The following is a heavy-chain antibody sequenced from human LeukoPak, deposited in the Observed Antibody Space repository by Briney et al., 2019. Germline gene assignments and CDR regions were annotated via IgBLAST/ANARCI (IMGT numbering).Heavy chain of an antibody. V-gene: IGHV4-59*01. CDR2: IYYTGGT. CDR3: ARGATPYYYFDY. D-gene: IGHD1-26*01. J-gene: IGHJ4*02. CDR1: GGSISSYY. Sequence: SATLSLTCTVSGGSISSYYWIWIRQPPGKGLEWIGYIYYTGGTNYIPSLRSRVTISLDTSKSQFSLKLNSVTAADTAVYYCARGATPYYYFDYWGQGTLVTVSS.